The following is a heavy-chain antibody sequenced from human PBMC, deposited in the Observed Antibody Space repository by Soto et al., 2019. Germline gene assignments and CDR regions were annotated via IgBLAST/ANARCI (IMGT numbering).Heavy chain of an antibody. CDR1: GYTFTYRY. Sequence: SVKVSCKASGYTFTYRYLHWVRQAPGQALEWMGWITPFNGNTNYAQKFQDRVTITRDRSMSTAYMELSSLRSEDTAMYYCARSQSHRTTFPGAFDIWGQGTMVTVS. CDR2: ITPFNGNT. J-gene: IGHJ3*02. CDR3: ARSQSHRTTFPGAFDI. V-gene: IGHV1-45*02. D-gene: IGHD1-7*01.